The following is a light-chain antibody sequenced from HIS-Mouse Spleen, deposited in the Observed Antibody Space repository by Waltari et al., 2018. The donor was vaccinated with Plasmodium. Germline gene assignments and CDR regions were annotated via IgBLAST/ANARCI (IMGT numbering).Light chain of an antibody. CDR1: ALQHRH. CDR3: YSTDSSGNHRV. J-gene: IGLJ3*02. Sequence: SSELTPPPSLSVSPGQTARITSSGDALQHRHAYWYQHKSGQAPVLLIYEDSQRPSGIPEGFSGSSSGTMATLTISGAQVEDEADYYCYSTDSSGNHRVFGGGTKLTVL. V-gene: IGLV3-10*01. CDR2: EDS.